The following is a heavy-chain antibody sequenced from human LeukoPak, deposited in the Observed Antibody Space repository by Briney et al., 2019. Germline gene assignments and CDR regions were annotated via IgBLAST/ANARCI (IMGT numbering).Heavy chain of an antibody. CDR1: GVTLSNYA. Sequence: QTGGSLRLSCVASGVTLSNYAMSWARQAPGKGLEWASGISSSGSGGNTYYADSVKGRFTISRDNSKNTLYLQMNSLRAEDTAVYYCAKTRPLDSSSWSHGDYWGQGTLVTVSS. D-gene: IGHD6-13*01. CDR2: ISSSGSGGNT. V-gene: IGHV3-23*01. CDR3: AKTRPLDSSSWSHGDY. J-gene: IGHJ4*02.